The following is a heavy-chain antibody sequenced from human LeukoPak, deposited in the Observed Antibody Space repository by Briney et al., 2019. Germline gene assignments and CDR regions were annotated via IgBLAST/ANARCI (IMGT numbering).Heavy chain of an antibody. D-gene: IGHD2-21*02. CDR1: GFTFSNAW. CDR2: IKSKTDGGTT. CDR3: TTDRPIVVVTAARMYNWFDP. J-gene: IGHJ5*02. Sequence: GGSLRLSCAASGFTFSNAWMSRVRQAPGKGLEWVGRIKSKTDGGTTDYAAPVKGRFTVSRDDSKNTLYLQMNSLKTEDTAVYYCTTDRPIVVVTAARMYNWFDPWGQGTLVTVSS. V-gene: IGHV3-15*01.